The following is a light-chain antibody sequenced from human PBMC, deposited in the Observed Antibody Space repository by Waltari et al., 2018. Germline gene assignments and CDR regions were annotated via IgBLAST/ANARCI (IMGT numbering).Light chain of an antibody. Sequence: SYELTQPPSVPVSPGQTARIPCPGDALPKTYAYWYQQKSGQAPVLVIYEDNKRPSGIPERISGSSSGTMATLTVSGAQVEDEADYYCYSTDSSGNHRVFGGGTRLTVL. CDR2: EDN. CDR3: YSTDSSGNHRV. J-gene: IGLJ2*01. V-gene: IGLV3-10*01. CDR1: ALPKTY.